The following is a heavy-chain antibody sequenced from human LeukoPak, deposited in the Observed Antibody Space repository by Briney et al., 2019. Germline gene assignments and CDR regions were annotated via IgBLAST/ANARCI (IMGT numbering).Heavy chain of an antibody. CDR3: ARVGSGYYFITPWLYYFDY. CDR1: GYTLTELS. CDR2: FDPEDGET. J-gene: IGHJ4*02. D-gene: IGHD3-22*01. Sequence: GASVKVSCKVSGYTLTELSMHWVRQAPGKGLEWMGGFDPEDGETIYAQKFQGRVTMTEDTSTDTAYMELRSLRSDDTAVYYCARVGSGYYFITPWLYYFDYWGQGTLVTVSS. V-gene: IGHV1-24*01.